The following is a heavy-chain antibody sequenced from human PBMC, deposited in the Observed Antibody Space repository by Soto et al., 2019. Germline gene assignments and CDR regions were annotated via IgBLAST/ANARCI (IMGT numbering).Heavy chain of an antibody. CDR3: ARQDDEVTTLRDYGMDV. V-gene: IGHV3-11*03. D-gene: IGHD4-4*01. CDR1: GFTFSDYY. Sequence: SLRLSCAASGFTFSDYYMSWIRQAPGKGLEWVSYISSSSSYIYYADSLKGRFTISRDNAKNSLYLQMNSLRSEDTAVYYCARQDDEVTTLRDYGMDVWGQRSTVTVSS. J-gene: IGHJ6*02. CDR2: ISSSSSYI.